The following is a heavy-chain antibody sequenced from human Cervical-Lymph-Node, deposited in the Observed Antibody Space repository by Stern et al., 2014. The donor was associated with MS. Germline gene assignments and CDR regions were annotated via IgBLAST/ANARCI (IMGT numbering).Heavy chain of an antibody. CDR1: GFTFSSYS. D-gene: IGHD1-26*01. CDR2: ISSSSSYI. V-gene: IGHV3-21*01. Sequence: EVQLVESGGGLVKPGGSLRLSCAASGFTFSSYSMNWVRQAPGKGLEWVSSISSSSSYIYYADSVKGRFTISRDNAKNSLYLQMNSLRAEDTAVYYCARDVGVGATMGRRAFDPWGQGTLVTVSS. J-gene: IGHJ5*02. CDR3: ARDVGVGATMGRRAFDP.